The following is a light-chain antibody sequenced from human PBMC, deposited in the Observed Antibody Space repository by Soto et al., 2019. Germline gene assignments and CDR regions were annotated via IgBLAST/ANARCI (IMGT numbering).Light chain of an antibody. CDR3: SSYPGINTPV. CDR1: SSDVGGSKY. V-gene: IGLV2-14*01. Sequence: QSVLTQPASVSGSPGQSITISCTGSSSDVGGSKYVSWYQQHPGKAPKLMIYDVSNRTSGVSNRFSGSKSCNTASLTISGLQAEDETDYYCSSYPGINTPVVGGGTKLTVL. J-gene: IGLJ2*01. CDR2: DVS.